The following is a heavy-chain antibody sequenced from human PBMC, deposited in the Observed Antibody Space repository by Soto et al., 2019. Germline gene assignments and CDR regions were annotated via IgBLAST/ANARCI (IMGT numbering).Heavy chain of an antibody. V-gene: IGHV1-2*04. CDR1: GYTFTGYY. CDR3: AGGGWLQSSYYYYGMDV. D-gene: IGHD5-12*01. J-gene: IGHJ6*02. CDR2: INPNSGGT. Sequence: QVQLVQSGAEVKKPGASVKVSCKASGYTFTGYYMHWVRQAPGQGLEWMGWINPNSGGTNYAQKLQSWVTMTRDTSISTAYMELSRLRSDDTAVYYCAGGGWLQSSYYYYGMDVWGQGTTVTVSS.